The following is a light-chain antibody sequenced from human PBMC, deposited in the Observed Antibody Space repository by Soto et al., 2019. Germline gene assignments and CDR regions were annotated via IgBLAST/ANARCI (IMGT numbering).Light chain of an antibody. CDR1: QSVSSSY. CDR2: GAS. J-gene: IGKJ1*01. Sequence: VLSHSLGTLSFTTEARATQSCRAIQSVSSSYLAWYQQKPGQAPRLLIYGASSRATGIPDRFSGSGSGADFTLTISRLEPEDFAVYYCQQYGSSLTWTFGQG. V-gene: IGKV3-20*01. CDR3: QQYGSSLTWT.